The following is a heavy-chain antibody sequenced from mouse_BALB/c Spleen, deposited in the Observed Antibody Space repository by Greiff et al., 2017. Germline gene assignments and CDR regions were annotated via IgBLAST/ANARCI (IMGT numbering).Heavy chain of an antibody. D-gene: IGHD1-1*01. Sequence: VKLMESGPGLVAPSQSLSITCTVSGFSLTGYGVNWVRQPPGKGLEWLGMIWGDGSTDYNSALKSRLSISKDNSKSQVFLKMNSLQTDDTARYYCARVGGSSYGWYFDVWGAGTTVTVSS. CDR1: GFSLTGYG. J-gene: IGHJ1*01. CDR3: ARVGGSSYGWYFDV. V-gene: IGHV2-6-7*01. CDR2: IWGDGST.